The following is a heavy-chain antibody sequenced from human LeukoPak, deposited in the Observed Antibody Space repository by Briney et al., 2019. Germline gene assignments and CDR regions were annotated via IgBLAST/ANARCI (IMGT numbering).Heavy chain of an antibody. D-gene: IGHD2-2*02. CDR1: GGTFSSYA. CDR3: ARFADCGSTSCYIAYFDY. J-gene: IGHJ4*02. CDR2: IIPIFGTA. Sequence: EASVKVSCKASGGTFSSYAISWVRQAPGQGLEWMGGIIPIFGTANYAQKFQGRVTITADESTSTAYMELSSLRSEDTAVYYCARFADCGSTSCYIAYFDYWGQGTLVTVSS. V-gene: IGHV1-69*13.